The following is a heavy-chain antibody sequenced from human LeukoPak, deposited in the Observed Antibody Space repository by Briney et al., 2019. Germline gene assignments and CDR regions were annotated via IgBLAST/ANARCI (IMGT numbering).Heavy chain of an antibody. CDR3: ARAEVGAHWSDYYYYMDV. D-gene: IGHD1-26*01. Sequence: GGSLRLSCAASGFTFSSYAMSWVRQAPGKGLEWVSVIYSGGSTYYADSVKGRFTISRDNSKNTLYLQMNSLRAEDTAVYYCARAEVGAHWSDYYYYMDVWGKGTTVTVSS. CDR1: GFTFSSYA. CDR2: IYSGGST. V-gene: IGHV3-53*01. J-gene: IGHJ6*03.